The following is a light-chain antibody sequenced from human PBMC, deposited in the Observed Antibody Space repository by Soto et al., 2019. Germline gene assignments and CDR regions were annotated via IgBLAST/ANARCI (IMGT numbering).Light chain of an antibody. CDR2: GAS. CDR1: QSVSSIY. CDR3: QQYDDSPLT. Sequence: DIVLTQSPGTLSLSPGERATLSCRASQSVSSIYLAWYQQKPGQAPRLLIYGASNRATGVPDRFSGGGSATDFTLTISRLEPEDFAVYYCQQYDDSPLTFGGGTNVEIK. V-gene: IGKV3-20*01. J-gene: IGKJ4*01.